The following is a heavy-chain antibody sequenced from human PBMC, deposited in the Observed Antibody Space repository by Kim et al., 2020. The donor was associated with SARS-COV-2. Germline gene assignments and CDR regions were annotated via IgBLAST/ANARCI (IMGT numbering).Heavy chain of an antibody. D-gene: IGHD2-15*01. CDR1: GYTFTSYG. J-gene: IGHJ6*02. V-gene: IGHV1-18*01. CDR2: ISAYNGNT. Sequence: ASVKVSCKASGYTFTSYGISWVRQAPGQGLEWMGWISAYNGNTNYAQKLQGRVTMTTDTSTSTAYMELRSLRSDDTAVYYCARVESVATRGCSGGSCYSGYYYYYGMDVWGQGTTVTVSS. CDR3: ARVESVATRGCSGGSCYSGYYYYYGMDV.